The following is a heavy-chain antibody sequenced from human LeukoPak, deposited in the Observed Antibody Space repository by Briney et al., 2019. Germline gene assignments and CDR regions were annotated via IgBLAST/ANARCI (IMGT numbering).Heavy chain of an antibody. J-gene: IGHJ5*02. CDR1: GGSFSGYY. CDR2: INHSGST. Sequence: SETLSLTCAVYGGSFSGYYLSWIRQPPGKGLEWIGEINHSGSTNYNPSPKSRVTISVDTSKNQFSLKLSSVTAADTAVYYCARRLTVTTFSWFDPWGQGTLVTVSS. D-gene: IGHD4-17*01. CDR3: ARRLTVTTFSWFDP. V-gene: IGHV4-34*01.